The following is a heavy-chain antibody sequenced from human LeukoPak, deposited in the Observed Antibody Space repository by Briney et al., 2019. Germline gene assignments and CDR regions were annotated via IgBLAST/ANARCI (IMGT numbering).Heavy chain of an antibody. CDR1: GFTFSSYS. D-gene: IGHD5-18*01. J-gene: IGHJ4*02. CDR2: ISSSSSYI. CDR3: ARVALYNYGFIDHFDY. Sequence: GGSLRLSCAASGFTFSSYSMNWVRQAPGKGLEWVSSISSSSSYIYYADSVKGRFTISRDNSKNTVYLEINRLRVEDTAVYYCARVALYNYGFIDHFDYWGQGTPVTVSS. V-gene: IGHV3-21*04.